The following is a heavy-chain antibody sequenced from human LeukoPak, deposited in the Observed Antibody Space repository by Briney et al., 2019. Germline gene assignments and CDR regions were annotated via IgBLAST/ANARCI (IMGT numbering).Heavy chain of an antibody. CDR1: GGSISSYY. CDR2: IYYSGTT. Sequence: SETLSLTCTVSGGSISSYYWSWIRQPPAKGLEWIGYIYYSGTTNYNPSLKSRVSMSVGTSKNQFSLKLSSVTAADTAVYYCARGAGVRGVIMSIDPWGQGTLVTVSS. D-gene: IGHD3-10*01. V-gene: IGHV4-59*01. CDR3: ARGAGVRGVIMSIDP. J-gene: IGHJ5*02.